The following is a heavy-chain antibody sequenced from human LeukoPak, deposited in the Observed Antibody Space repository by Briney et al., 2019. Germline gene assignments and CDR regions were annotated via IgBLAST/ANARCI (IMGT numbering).Heavy chain of an antibody. V-gene: IGHV4-39*01. CDR2: IYYSGGT. CDR1: GGSISSSSYY. J-gene: IGHJ4*02. CDR3: AKSGGYGLIDY. D-gene: IGHD1-26*01. Sequence: SETLSLTCTVSGGSISSSSYYWGWIRQPPGKGLEWIGSIYYSGGTYYNPSLKSRVTISVDTSKNQISLRLKSVTAADTAMYYCAKSGGYGLIDYWGQGTLVTVSS.